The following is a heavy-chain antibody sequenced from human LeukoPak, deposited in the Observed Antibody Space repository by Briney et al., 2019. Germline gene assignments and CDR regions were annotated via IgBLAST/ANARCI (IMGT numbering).Heavy chain of an antibody. CDR3: AREESNTSYYYYYMDV. J-gene: IGHJ6*03. CDR2: INPSGGST. CDR1: GYTFTSYY. Sequence: ASVKVSCKASGYTFTSYYMHWVRQAPGQGLEWMGIINPSGGSTSYAQKFQGRVAMTRDTSTSTVYMELSSLRSEDTAVYYCAREESNTSYYYYYMDVWGKGTTVTVSS. V-gene: IGHV1-46*01. D-gene: IGHD2/OR15-2a*01.